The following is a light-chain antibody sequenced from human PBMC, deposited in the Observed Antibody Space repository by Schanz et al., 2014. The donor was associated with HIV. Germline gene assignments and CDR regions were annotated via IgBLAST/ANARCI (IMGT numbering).Light chain of an antibody. CDR3: QQANSFPPT. CDR2: SAS. V-gene: IGKV3-15*01. CDR1: QSVSRN. J-gene: IGKJ4*01. Sequence: EVVMTQSPAMLYVAPGERATLSCRASQSVSRNLAWYQQKPGQAPRLLIYSASTRATGIPARFSGGGSGTEFTLTISSLQSEDFATYYCQQANSFPPTFGGGTKVEIK.